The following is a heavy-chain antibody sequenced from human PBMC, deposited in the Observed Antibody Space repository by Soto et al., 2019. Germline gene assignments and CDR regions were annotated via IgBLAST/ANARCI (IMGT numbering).Heavy chain of an antibody. CDR2: IYYSGNS. CDR1: GGSISSSNYY. V-gene: IGHV4-39*01. Sequence: KSSETPSLTCTVSGGSISSSNYYWGWIRQPPGKGLEWIGNIYYSGNSYYNPSLKSRVTISVDTSKNQFSLKLSSVTAADTAVYYCARQGDSKSNYYYGMGVWGQGTTVTVSS. D-gene: IGHD1-26*01. J-gene: IGHJ6*02. CDR3: ARQGDSKSNYYYGMGV.